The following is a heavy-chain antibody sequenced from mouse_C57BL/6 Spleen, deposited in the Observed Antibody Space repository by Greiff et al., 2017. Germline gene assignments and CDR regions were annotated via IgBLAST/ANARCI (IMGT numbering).Heavy chain of an antibody. Sequence: VQLQQPGAELVKPGASVKVSCKASGYTFPSYWMHWVKQRPGQGLEWIGRIHPSDSDTNYNQKFKGKATLTVDKSSSTAYMQLSSLTSEDSAVYYCASYDGYYAAWFAYWGQGTLVTVSA. CDR1: GYTFPSYW. V-gene: IGHV1-74*01. D-gene: IGHD2-3*01. CDR2: IHPSDSDT. CDR3: ASYDGYYAAWFAY. J-gene: IGHJ3*01.